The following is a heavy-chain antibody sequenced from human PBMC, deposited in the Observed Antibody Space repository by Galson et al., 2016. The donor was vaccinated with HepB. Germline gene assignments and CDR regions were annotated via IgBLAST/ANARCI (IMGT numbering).Heavy chain of an antibody. D-gene: IGHD2-21*02. CDR2: IYSSGYT. CDR1: GFTVSSNY. Sequence: SLRLSCAASGFTVSSNYMIWVRQAPGKGLEWVSVIYSSGYTYYADSAKGRFTISRDNSKNALYLQMNSLRAEDTAVFYCARSSDSHGFDPWGQGTLVTVSS. V-gene: IGHV3-53*01. CDR3: ARSSDSHGFDP. J-gene: IGHJ5*02.